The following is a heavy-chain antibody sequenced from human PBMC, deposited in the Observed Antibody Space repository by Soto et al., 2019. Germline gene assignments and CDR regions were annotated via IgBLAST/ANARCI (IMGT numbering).Heavy chain of an antibody. CDR2: MNPNSGNT. V-gene: IGHV1-8*01. CDR1: GYTFTSYD. J-gene: IGHJ6*02. Sequence: ASVKVSCKASGYTFTSYDIHWLRQATGQGHEWMGWMNPNSGNTGYAQKFQGRVTMTRNTSISTAYMELSSLRSEDTAVYYCAREGGDDFWRGYYQATYYYYCMDVWGQGTTVTVSS. CDR3: AREGGDDFWRGYYQATYYYYCMDV. D-gene: IGHD3-3*01.